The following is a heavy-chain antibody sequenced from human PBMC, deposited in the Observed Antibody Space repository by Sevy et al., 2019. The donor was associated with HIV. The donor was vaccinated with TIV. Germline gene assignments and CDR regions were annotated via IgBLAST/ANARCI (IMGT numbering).Heavy chain of an antibody. CDR1: GGSVSTYF. CDR2: ISYSGFT. D-gene: IGHD3-22*01. J-gene: IGHJ3*02. CDR3: TRDHWYDTSGFWIDAYDI. Sequence: SETLSLTCTISGGSVSTYFWSWIRQPPGKGLEWIGRISYSGFTEYNPSLGSRVIISLDTSKNQFSLKLRSVTAADTAFYYCTRDHWYDTSGFWIDAYDIWGQGRRVTVSS. V-gene: IGHV4-59*02.